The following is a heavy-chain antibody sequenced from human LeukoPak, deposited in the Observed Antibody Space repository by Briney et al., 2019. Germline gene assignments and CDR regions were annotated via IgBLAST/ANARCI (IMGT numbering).Heavy chain of an antibody. CDR3: VPGDMVRGVLDYGMNV. J-gene: IGHJ6*04. Sequence: PGGSLRLSCAASGFTFSSYWMNWVRQAPGQGLEWVANMKQDGSEKYYVDSVRGRFTISRDNAKNSLYLQMNSLRAEDTAVYYCVPGDMVRGVLDYGMNVWGKGTTVTVSS. CDR1: GFTFSSYW. CDR2: MKQDGSEK. V-gene: IGHV3-7*03. D-gene: IGHD3-10*01.